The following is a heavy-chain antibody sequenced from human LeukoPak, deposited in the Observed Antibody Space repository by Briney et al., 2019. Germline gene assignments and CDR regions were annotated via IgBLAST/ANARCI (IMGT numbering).Heavy chain of an antibody. Sequence: PGGSLRLSCAASGFTFSSYSMNWVRQAPGKGLEWVSSISSSSSYIYYADSVKGRFTISRDNAKNSLYLQMNSLRAEDTAVYYCAREAILGYCSSTSCYAFDIWGQGTMVTVSS. J-gene: IGHJ3*02. CDR1: GFTFSSYS. CDR2: ISSSSSYI. D-gene: IGHD2-2*01. CDR3: AREAILGYCSSTSCYAFDI. V-gene: IGHV3-21*01.